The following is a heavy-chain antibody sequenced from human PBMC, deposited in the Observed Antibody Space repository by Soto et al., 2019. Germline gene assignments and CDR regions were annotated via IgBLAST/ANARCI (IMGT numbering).Heavy chain of an antibody. V-gene: IGHV3-23*01. CDR2: ISDSGDRT. CDR3: AKWSLPGDGHVYADY. CDR1: GFTFSTYD. D-gene: IGHD3-16*01. J-gene: IGHJ4*02. Sequence: EVQLLESGGGLVLPGGSLRLSCAASGFTFSTYDMRWVRQAPGKGLEWVSAISDSGDRTHYADSVKGRFTISRDYSKNPVYLQMSGLGADDTAVYYCAKWSLPGDGHVYADYWGQGTLVTVSS.